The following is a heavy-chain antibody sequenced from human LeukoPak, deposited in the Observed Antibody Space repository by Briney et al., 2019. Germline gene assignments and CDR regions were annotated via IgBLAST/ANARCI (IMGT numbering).Heavy chain of an antibody. D-gene: IGHD3-22*01. CDR1: GGSISSSSYY. V-gene: IGHV4-39*01. Sequence: SETLSLTCTVSGGSISSSSYYWGWIRQPPGKGLEWIGSIYYSGSTYYNPSLKSRVTISVDTSKNQFSLKLSSVTAADTAVYYCARVGDYYDSSGYYRLFDYWGQGTLVTVSS. CDR3: ARVGDYYDSSGYYRLFDY. CDR2: IYYSGST. J-gene: IGHJ4*02.